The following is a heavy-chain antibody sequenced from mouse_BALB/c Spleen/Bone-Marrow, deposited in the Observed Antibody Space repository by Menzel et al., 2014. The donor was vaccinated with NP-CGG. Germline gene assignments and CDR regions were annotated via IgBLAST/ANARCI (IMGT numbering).Heavy chain of an antibody. J-gene: IGHJ2*01. D-gene: IGHD2-10*02. CDR1: GYTFTSYW. CDR3: TREYGNYPFDY. CDR2: IYPSDSYT. Sequence: VQLQQSGAELVRPGASVKLSCKASGYTFTSYWINWVKQRSGQGLEWIGNIYPSDSYTNYNQKFKDKATLTVDKSSSTAYMQLSSPTSEDSAVYYCTREYGNYPFDYWGQGTTLTVSS. V-gene: IGHV1-69*02.